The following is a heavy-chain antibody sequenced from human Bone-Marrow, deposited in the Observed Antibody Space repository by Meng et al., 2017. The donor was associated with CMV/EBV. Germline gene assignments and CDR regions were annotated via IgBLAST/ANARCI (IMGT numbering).Heavy chain of an antibody. CDR3: ARARHSSTSRDAFDI. D-gene: IGHD2-2*01. CDR1: GYRFTSYG. J-gene: IGHJ3*02. Sequence: ASVKVSCKASGYRFTSYGISWVRQAPGQGLEWMGWISGFDGHTNDAQQFQGRVTMTIDTPTSTAYMELRSLRSDDTAVYFCARARHSSTSRDAFDIWGQGTMVTVSS. CDR2: ISGFDGHT. V-gene: IGHV1-18*01.